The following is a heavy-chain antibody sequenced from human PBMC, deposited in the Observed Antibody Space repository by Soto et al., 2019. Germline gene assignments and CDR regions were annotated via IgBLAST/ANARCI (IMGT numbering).Heavy chain of an antibody. Sequence: EVQLLDSGGDLVQPGGSLRLSCAASGFTFGSYAMTWVRQASGKGLEWVSSIGVCSGSPQYADSVKGRFTISRDNSQSMLFLQMNSLRVEDTAVYYCVKTIMRGSRYSYFDLWGRGTLVTVS. V-gene: IGHV3-23*01. J-gene: IGHJ2*01. CDR2: IGVCSGSP. CDR1: GFTFGSYA. CDR3: VKTIMRGSRYSYFDL. D-gene: IGHD1-26*01.